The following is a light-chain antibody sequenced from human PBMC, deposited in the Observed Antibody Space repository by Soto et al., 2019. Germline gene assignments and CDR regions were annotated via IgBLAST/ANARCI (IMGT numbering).Light chain of an antibody. CDR2: DAS. CDR1: QSVSSSY. Sequence: EIVITQSPATLSVSPGERATLPCRASQSVSSSYLAWYQQKPGQAPRLLIYDASNRATGIPARFSGSGSGTDFTLTISSLEPEDFAVYYCQQRSNWPRTFGPGTKVDIK. CDR3: QQRSNWPRT. V-gene: IGKV3-11*01. J-gene: IGKJ3*01.